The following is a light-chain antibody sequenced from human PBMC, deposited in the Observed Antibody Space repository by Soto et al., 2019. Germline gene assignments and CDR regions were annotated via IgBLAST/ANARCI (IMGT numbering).Light chain of an antibody. CDR1: QSVSSY. CDR2: DAS. Sequence: DIVLTQSPPTLSLSPGERATLSCRASQSVSSYLHWYQQKPGQAPRLLIYDASNRATGIPASFSGSGSGTDITLYISSLQSEEFALYCSYQYNFWPPGTLGQGTKVDIK. V-gene: IGKV3-11*01. J-gene: IGKJ1*01. CDR3: YQYNFWPPGT.